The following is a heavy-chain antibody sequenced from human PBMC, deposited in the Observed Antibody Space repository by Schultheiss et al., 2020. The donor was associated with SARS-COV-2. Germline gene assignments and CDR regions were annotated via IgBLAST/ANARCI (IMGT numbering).Heavy chain of an antibody. Sequence: SQTLSLTCTVSGGSISSYYWSWIRQPAGKGLEWIGRIYTSGSTNYNPSLKSRVTMSVDTSKNQFSLKLSSVTAADTAVYYCARDSKSSYSYCGGDCPPDDAFDIWGQGTMVTVSS. D-gene: IGHD2-21*02. V-gene: IGHV4-4*07. CDR1: GGSISSYY. J-gene: IGHJ3*02. CDR3: ARDSKSSYSYCGGDCPPDDAFDI. CDR2: IYTSGST.